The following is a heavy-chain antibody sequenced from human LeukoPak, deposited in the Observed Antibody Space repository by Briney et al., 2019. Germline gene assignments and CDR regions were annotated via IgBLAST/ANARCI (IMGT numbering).Heavy chain of an antibody. V-gene: IGHV1-3*01. CDR2: INAGNGNT. Sequence: GASVKVSCKASGYTFTSYAMHWVRQAPGQRLEWMGWINAGNGNTKYSQKFQGRVTITRDTSASTAYMELSSLRSEDTAVYYCARVRGYCSGGSCYDDAFDIWGQGTMVTVSS. J-gene: IGHJ3*02. CDR1: GYTFTSYA. CDR3: ARVRGYCSGGSCYDDAFDI. D-gene: IGHD2-15*01.